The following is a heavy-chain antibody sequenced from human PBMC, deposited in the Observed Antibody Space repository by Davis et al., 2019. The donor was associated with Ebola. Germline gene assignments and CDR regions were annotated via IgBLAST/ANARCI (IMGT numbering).Heavy chain of an antibody. J-gene: IGHJ3*02. V-gene: IGHV1-46*01. CDR1: GYTFTSYH. Sequence: AASVKVSCKASGYTFTSYHMNWVRQAPGQGLEWMGMINPSGGSTTYAQKFQGRITMTRDTSISTAYMELSRLRSDDTAVYYCARARIGGIVVVMNDAFDIWGQGTMVTVSS. CDR2: INPSGGST. CDR3: ARARIGGIVVVMNDAFDI. D-gene: IGHD3-22*01.